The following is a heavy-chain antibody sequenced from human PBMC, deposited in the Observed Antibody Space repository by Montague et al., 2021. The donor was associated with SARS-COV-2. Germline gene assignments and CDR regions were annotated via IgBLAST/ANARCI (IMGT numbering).Heavy chain of an antibody. CDR2: IYYSGRT. CDR3: ARGGGSGYRYYFDY. CDR1: GGSISSYY. Sequence: TLSLTCTVSGGSISSYYWNWIRQPPGKGLEWIGYIYYSGRTNYNPSLKSRVTISVDTSKNQFSLKLSSVTAADTAVYYCARGGGSGYRYYFDYWGQGSLVTVSS. V-gene: IGHV4-59*01. D-gene: IGHD3-22*01. J-gene: IGHJ4*02.